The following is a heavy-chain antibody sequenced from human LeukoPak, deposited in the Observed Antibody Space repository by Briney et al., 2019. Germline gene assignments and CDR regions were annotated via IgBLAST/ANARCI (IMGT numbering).Heavy chain of an antibody. D-gene: IGHD4-23*01. CDR1: GGSISSGDYY. CDR3: ARYGGNAHDY. Sequence: SETLSLTCTVSGGSISSGDYYWSWIRQHPGKGLEWIGHIYYIGTTYYNPSLKSRVTISVDTSKKQFSLKLSSVTAADTAVYYCARYGGNAHDYWGQGTLVTVSS. V-gene: IGHV4-31*03. CDR2: IYYIGTT. J-gene: IGHJ4*02.